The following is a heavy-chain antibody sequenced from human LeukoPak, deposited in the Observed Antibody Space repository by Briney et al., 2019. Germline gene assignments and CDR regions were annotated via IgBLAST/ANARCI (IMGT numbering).Heavy chain of an antibody. CDR2: ICGSGDST. CDR3: AKRCPTYYSYCSDY. CDR1: GFTFSSYD. V-gene: IGHV3-23*01. Sequence: GGSLRLSCAASGFTFSSYDMPWVRQAPGKALEWVSDICGSGDSTYYADSVKGRFTISRDNSQDTLYLQMNSLRAEGTAVYYCAKRCPTYYSYCSDYWGQGTLVTVSS. D-gene: IGHD3-10*01. J-gene: IGHJ4*02.